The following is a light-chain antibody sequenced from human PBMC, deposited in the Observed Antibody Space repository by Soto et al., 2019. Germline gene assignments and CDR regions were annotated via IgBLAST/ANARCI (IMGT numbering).Light chain of an antibody. Sequence: EIVMTQSPATLSVSPGDRATVSCRASESISTNLAWYQQRPGQAPRLLIYGASTRATGIPARFSGSGYATEVTLTISSLESEDFAVYYCHQYNNRPPYTFGQGTQLEI. J-gene: IGKJ2*01. CDR2: GAS. V-gene: IGKV3-15*01. CDR3: HQYNNRPPYT. CDR1: ESISTN.